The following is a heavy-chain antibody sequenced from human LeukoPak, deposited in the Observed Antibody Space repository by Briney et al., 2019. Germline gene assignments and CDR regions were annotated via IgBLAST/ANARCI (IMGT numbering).Heavy chain of an antibody. CDR1: GFSVSSYG. V-gene: IGHV3-66*03. CDR3: VRDRAEGRAWVEFDP. Sequence: PGGSLRLSCVASGFSVSSYGMSWVRQAPGKAPEWVSLLYSNGGTYYADSVKGRFIISRDNSKHTLYLQMNNLRVEDTAVYHCVRDRAEGRAWVEFDPWGQGTVVTVSS. CDR2: LYSNGGT. J-gene: IGHJ5*02.